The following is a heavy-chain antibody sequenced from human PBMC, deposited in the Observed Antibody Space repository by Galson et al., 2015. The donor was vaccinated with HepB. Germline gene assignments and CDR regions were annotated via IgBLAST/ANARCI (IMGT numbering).Heavy chain of an antibody. CDR2: INSRGGSR. D-gene: IGHD4-11*01. J-gene: IGHJ4*02. V-gene: IGHV3-23*01. CDR3: AKDWFHHDYDPTVLFDY. Sequence: SLRLSCAASGFTFSSYAMSWVRQAPGKGLEWVSAINSRGGSRYYADSVKGRFTISRDNSKNTLFLQMNSLRAEDTAVYYCAKDWFHHDYDPTVLFDYWGQGTLVTVSS. CDR1: GFTFSSYA.